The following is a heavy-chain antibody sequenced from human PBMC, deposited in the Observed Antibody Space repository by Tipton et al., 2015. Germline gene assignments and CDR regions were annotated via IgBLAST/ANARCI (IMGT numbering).Heavy chain of an antibody. V-gene: IGHV4-59*01. CDR2: IDYSGST. D-gene: IGHD5-24*01. J-gene: IGHJ4*02. CDR3: ARAGMAHFDY. CDR1: GGSISSYY. Sequence: TLSLTCTVSGGSISSYYWSWIRQSPGKGLEWIGYIDYSGSTRYNPSLKNRLTMSVDTSKKQFSLMLSSVTAADTAVYYCARAGMAHFDYWGQGTLVTVSS.